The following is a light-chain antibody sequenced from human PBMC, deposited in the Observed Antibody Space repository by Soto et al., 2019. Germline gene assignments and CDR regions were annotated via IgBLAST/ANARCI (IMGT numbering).Light chain of an antibody. Sequence: DIQMTPSPSTLSGPLADRVTITSRASQTISSWVAWHQQQPGKAPKLLIYDASSLESGVPSRFGGGGSGTEFTLTISSLQPDDVATYYCQQYNSHSTFGQGTKVDI. CDR3: QQYNSHST. CDR2: DAS. CDR1: QTISSW. V-gene: IGKV1-5*01. J-gene: IGKJ1*01.